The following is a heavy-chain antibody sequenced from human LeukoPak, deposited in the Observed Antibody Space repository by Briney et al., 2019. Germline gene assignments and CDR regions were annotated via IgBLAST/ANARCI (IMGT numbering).Heavy chain of an antibody. J-gene: IGHJ4*02. Sequence: PGGSLRLSCAASGFTFSSYWMSWVRQAPGRGLEWVANIKQDGSEKYYVDSVKGRFTISRDNAKNSLYLQMNSLRAEDTAVYYCVQQLGKYYFDYWGQGTLVTVSS. CDR1: GFTFSSYW. V-gene: IGHV3-7*01. CDR2: IKQDGSEK. D-gene: IGHD6-13*01. CDR3: VQQLGKYYFDY.